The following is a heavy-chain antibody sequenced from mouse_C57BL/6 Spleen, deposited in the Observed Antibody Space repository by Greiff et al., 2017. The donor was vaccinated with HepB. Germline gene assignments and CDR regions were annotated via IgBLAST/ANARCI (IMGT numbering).Heavy chain of an antibody. D-gene: IGHD4-1*01. V-gene: IGHV1-81*01. CDR2: IYPRSGNT. CDR3: ARGDWDKFDY. Sequence: VKLMESGAELARPGASVKLSCKASGYTFTSYGISWVKQRTGQGLEWIGEIYPRSGNTYYNEKFKGKATLTADKSSSTAYMELRSLTSEDSAVYFCARGDWDKFDYWGQGTTLTVSS. CDR1: GYTFTSYG. J-gene: IGHJ2*01.